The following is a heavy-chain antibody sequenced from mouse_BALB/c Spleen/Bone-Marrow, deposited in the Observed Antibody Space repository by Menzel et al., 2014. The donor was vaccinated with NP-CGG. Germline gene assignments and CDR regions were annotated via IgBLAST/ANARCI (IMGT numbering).Heavy chain of an antibody. J-gene: IGHJ2*01. CDR2: IDPANGNT. D-gene: IGHD2-12*01. V-gene: IGHV14-3*02. CDR1: GFNVKDTY. CDR3: ARYSYCSRGYYFYY. Sequence: VQLKESGAELVKPGASVKLSCTASGFNVKDTYMHWVKQRPEQGLEWIGRIDPANGNTKYDPKFQGKATITADTSSNTAYLQLSSLTSEDTAVYFCARYSYCSRGYYFYYWGQGTTLTISS.